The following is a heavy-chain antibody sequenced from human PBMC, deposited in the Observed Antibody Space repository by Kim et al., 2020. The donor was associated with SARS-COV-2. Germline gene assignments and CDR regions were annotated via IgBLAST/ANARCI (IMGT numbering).Heavy chain of an antibody. CDR3: AKRDQYIVAVY. CDR1: GFTVSSYG. V-gene: IGHV3-23*01. CDR2: ISVSGATT. J-gene: IGHJ4*02. Sequence: GGSLRLSCAASGFTVSSYGMSWVRQAPGKGLEWVSAISVSGATTYYADSVKGRFTISRDNSRNTLYLQMNSLRAEDTAVYYCAKRDQYIVAVYWGQGTLVTVSS. D-gene: IGHD5-12*01.